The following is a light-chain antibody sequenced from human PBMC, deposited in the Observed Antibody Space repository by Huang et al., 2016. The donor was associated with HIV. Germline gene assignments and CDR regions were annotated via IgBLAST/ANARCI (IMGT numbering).Light chain of an antibody. CDR3: QQYNNWPPLT. CDR2: GAS. J-gene: IGKJ4*01. CDR1: QSVSSN. V-gene: IGKV3-15*01. Sequence: EIVMTQSPATLSVSPVERATLSCRASQSVSSNLAWYQQKPGQAPRLLIYGASTRATGIPARFSGSGSGKEFTLTISSLQSEDFAVYYCQQYNNWPPLTFGGGTKVEIK.